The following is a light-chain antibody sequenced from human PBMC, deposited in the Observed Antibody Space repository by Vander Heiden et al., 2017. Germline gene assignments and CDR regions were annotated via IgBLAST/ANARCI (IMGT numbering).Light chain of an antibody. Sequence: DIQMTQSPPSLSASVGDRVTITCRASQNIDSYLNWYQQKPGQAPKLLIYAASSLESGVPSRFSGSGSGTVFTLTISSLQPEDFATYYCQQSHRTPYTFGQGTKVDI. J-gene: IGKJ2*01. V-gene: IGKV1-39*01. CDR1: QNIDSY. CDR2: AAS. CDR3: QQSHRTPYT.